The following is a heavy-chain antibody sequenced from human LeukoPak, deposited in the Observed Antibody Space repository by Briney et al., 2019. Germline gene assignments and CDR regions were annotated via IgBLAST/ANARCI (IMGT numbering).Heavy chain of an antibody. CDR1: GFTFSSYG. CDR3: AKGDTAMLKRYFDY. J-gene: IGHJ4*02. V-gene: IGHV3-30*02. CDR2: IRYDGSNK. D-gene: IGHD5-18*01. Sequence: GGSLRLSCAASGFTFSSYGMHWVRPAPGKGLGGVAFIRYDGSNKYYADSVKGRFIISRDKAKNSLYLQMNSLRAEDTAWYYCAKGDTAMLKRYFDYWGQGTLVTVSS.